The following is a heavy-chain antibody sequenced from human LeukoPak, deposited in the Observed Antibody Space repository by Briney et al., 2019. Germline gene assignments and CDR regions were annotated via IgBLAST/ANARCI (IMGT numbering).Heavy chain of an antibody. D-gene: IGHD6-19*01. Sequence: PGGSLRLSCAASGFTFSSYAMSWVRQAPGKGLEWVSAISGSGGSTYYADSVKGRFTISSDNSKNTLYLQMNSLRAEDTAVYYCARDSRSYSSGWIGGQGTLVTVSS. V-gene: IGHV3-23*01. CDR1: GFTFSSYA. CDR3: ARDSRSYSSGWI. CDR2: ISGSGGST. J-gene: IGHJ4*02.